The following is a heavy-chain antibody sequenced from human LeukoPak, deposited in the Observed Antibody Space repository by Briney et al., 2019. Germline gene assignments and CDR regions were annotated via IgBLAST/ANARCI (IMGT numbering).Heavy chain of an antibody. D-gene: IGHD5-18*01. J-gene: IGHJ4*02. V-gene: IGHV4-59*01. CDR3: ARSEMVTLFDY. Sequence: SETLSLTSTVSGGSISSYYWSWIRQPPGKGLEWIGYIYYSGSTNYNPSLKSRVTISVDTSKNQFSLKLSSVTAADTAVYYCARSEMVTLFDYWGQGTLVTVSS. CDR2: IYYSGST. CDR1: GGSISSYY.